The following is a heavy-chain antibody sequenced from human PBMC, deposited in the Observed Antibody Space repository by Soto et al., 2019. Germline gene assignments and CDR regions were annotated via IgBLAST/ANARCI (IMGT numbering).Heavy chain of an antibody. Sequence: GASVQVSCKASGYTFTSYGISWVRQAPGQGLEWMGWISAYNGNTNYAQKLQGRVTMTTDTSTSTAYMELRSLRSDDTAVYYCARDGDGYNHPHLDYWGQGTLVTVSS. D-gene: IGHD5-12*01. CDR1: GYTFTSYG. J-gene: IGHJ4*02. CDR3: ARDGDGYNHPHLDY. CDR2: ISAYNGNT. V-gene: IGHV1-18*04.